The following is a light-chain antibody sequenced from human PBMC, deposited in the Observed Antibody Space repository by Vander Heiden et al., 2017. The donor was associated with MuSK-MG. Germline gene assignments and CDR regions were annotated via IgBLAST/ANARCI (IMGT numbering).Light chain of an antibody. Sequence: DIVMTQSPGSLAVSLGERATINCKSSQSVLYSSNNKNYLAWYQQKPGQPPKLLIYWASTRESGVPGRFSGSGSGTDFTLTISSLQAEDVAVYYCQQYYSTPQTFGQGTKLEIK. CDR1: QSVLYSSNNKNY. CDR3: QQYYSTPQT. J-gene: IGKJ2*01. V-gene: IGKV4-1*01. CDR2: WAS.